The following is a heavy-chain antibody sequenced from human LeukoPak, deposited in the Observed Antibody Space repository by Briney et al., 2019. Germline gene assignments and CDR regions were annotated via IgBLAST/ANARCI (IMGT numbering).Heavy chain of an antibody. J-gene: IGHJ4*02. CDR2: INHSGST. CDR3: ARNSVPSFYSDTSGYFYY. Sequence: LSETLSLTCGVSGVSFSGYYFSWVRQSPEKGLEWIGEINHSGSTNYNPSLKSRVTISVDTAKKQISLKLNSVTAADTAVYYCARNSVPSFYSDTSGYFYYWGQGTLVTVSS. CDR1: GVSFSGYY. V-gene: IGHV4-34*01. D-gene: IGHD3-22*01.